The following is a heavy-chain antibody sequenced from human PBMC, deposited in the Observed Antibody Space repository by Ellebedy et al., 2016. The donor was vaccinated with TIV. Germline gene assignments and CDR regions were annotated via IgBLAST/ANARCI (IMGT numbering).Heavy chain of an antibody. CDR3: ARVGYKFGSPIWDY. Sequence: ASVKVSCKASGYTFTSYYMHWVRQAPGQGLEWMGMIDPTSGRANYAQTLQGRVTMTADTSARTVYMELNSLRSQDTAVYYCARVGYKFGSPIWDYWGQGTLVTVSS. CDR1: GYTFTSYY. CDR2: IDPTSGRA. V-gene: IGHV1-46*04. J-gene: IGHJ4*02. D-gene: IGHD1-1*01.